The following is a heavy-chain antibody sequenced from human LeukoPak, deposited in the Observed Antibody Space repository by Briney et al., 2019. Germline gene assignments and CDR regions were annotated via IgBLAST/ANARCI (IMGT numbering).Heavy chain of an antibody. J-gene: IGHJ4*02. V-gene: IGHV5-51*01. CDR1: GYSSTSYC. CDR2: IYPGDSDT. Sequence: GESLKISCKASGYSSTSYCISWVRPMPAKGLAWRGIIYPGDSDTRYSTSSQSHVTTSADTSISAAYLQWSSLKASDTAMYYCARRLWLRLGYYFDFWGQGTRVTVSS. CDR3: ARRLWLRLGYYFDF. D-gene: IGHD5-12*01.